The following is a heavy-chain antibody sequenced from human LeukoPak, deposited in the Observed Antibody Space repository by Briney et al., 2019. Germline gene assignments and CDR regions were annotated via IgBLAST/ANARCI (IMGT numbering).Heavy chain of an antibody. CDR3: ARSRSGVAVPAAIVAFDI. CDR2: IYYSGST. D-gene: IGHD2-2*01. CDR1: GGSYSIGGYY. V-gene: IGHV4-31*03. J-gene: IGHJ3*02. Sequence: SQTLSLTCTVSGGSYSIGGYYLSWIREHPGKGLEWIGYIYYSGSTYYNPSLKSRVTISVDTSKNQFSLNLSSVTAADTAVCYCARSRSGVAVPAAIVAFDIWGQGTMVTVSS.